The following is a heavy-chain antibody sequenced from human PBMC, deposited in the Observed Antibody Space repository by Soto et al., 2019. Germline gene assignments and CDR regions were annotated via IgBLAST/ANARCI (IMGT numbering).Heavy chain of an antibody. D-gene: IGHD1-1*01. J-gene: IGHJ4*02. CDR3: ARDRGRKLERAPDY. Sequence: GGSLRLSRSGSGFTFRSYSIRLARQAPGKGLEWVSSISSSSSYTNYADSVKGRFTISRDNAKNSLYLQMNSLRAEDTAVYYCARDRGRKLERAPDYWGQGTLVPSPQ. CDR1: GFTFRSYS. V-gene: IGHV3-21*01. CDR2: ISSSSSYT.